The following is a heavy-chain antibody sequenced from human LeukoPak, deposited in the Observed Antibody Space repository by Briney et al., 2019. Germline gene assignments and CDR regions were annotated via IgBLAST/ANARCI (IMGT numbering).Heavy chain of an antibody. CDR2: ISYSGST. CDR1: GGSISSYY. J-gene: IGHJ5*02. CDR3: ARDSSGWSS. D-gene: IGHD6-19*01. Sequence: KPSETLSLTCTVSGGSISSYYWSWIRQPPGKGLEWIGYISYSGSTNYNPSLKSRVSISVDTSKNQFSLKLSSVTAADTAVYYCARDSSGWSSWGQGTLVTVSS. V-gene: IGHV4-59*01.